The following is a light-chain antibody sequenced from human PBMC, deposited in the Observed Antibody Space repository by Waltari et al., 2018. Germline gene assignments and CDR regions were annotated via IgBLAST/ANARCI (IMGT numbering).Light chain of an antibody. CDR2: GTS. Sequence: RARQNVRLHYLILYQQKPGPAPQPLLYGTSSRGTYIPNRFSGSWSGTDFTLTISRLEPEDFAVYYCQQYGGSPPITFGQGTRLEIK. CDR3: QQYGGSPPIT. J-gene: IGKJ5*01. V-gene: IGKV3-20*01. CDR1: QNVRLHY.